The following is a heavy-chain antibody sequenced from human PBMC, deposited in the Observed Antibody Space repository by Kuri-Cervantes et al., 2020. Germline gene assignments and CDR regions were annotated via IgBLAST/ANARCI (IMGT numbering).Heavy chain of an antibody. D-gene: IGHD2-15*01. J-gene: IGHJ3*02. CDR1: GYTFTSYD. Sequence: ASVKVSCKASGYTFTSYDIIWVRQATGRGLEWMGWMKPTSASSGYAQKFQGRVTITADESTSTAYMELSSLRSEDTAVYYCAREPWGRYCSGGSCYSGPIWGQGTMVTVSS. CDR2: MKPTSASS. V-gene: IGHV1-8*01. CDR3: AREPWGRYCSGGSCYSGPI.